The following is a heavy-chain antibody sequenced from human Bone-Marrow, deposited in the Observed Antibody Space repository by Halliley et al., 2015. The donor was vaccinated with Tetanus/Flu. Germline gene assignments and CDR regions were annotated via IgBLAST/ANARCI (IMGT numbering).Heavy chain of an antibody. V-gene: IGHV4-34*01. CDR1: GGSFSGYF. CDR3: ARGPAEDEMATIHFDY. J-gene: IGHJ4*02. CDR2: INDSESP. D-gene: IGHD5-12*01. Sequence: LRLSCAVYGGSFSGYFWHWIRQPPGKGLEWIGEINDSESPNYNPSLKSRVTISVDTSKNQFSLKLSSVTAADTAVYYCARGPAEDEMATIHFDYWGQGTLVTVSS.